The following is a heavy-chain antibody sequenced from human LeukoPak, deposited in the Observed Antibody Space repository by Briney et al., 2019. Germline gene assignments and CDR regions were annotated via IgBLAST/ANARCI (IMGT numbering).Heavy chain of an antibody. CDR1: GFTFTSHT. V-gene: IGHV3-23*01. D-gene: IGHD2-2*01. Sequence: PGGSLRLSCTASGFTFTSHTMNWVRQAPGKGLEWVSAISGSGGSTYYADSVKGRFTISRDNSKNTLYLQMNSLRAEDTAVYYCAKITYQLLSQFQHWGQGTLVTVSS. J-gene: IGHJ1*01. CDR2: ISGSGGST. CDR3: AKITYQLLSQFQH.